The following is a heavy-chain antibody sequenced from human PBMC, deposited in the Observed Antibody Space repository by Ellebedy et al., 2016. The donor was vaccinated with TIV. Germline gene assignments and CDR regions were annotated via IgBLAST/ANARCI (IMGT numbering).Heavy chain of an antibody. D-gene: IGHD2-2*01. Sequence: PGGSLRLSCAASGFTFINYRMSRVRQAPGKGLEWVANIKQDGSETFYVDSVKGRFTISRDNAKNSLFLQMNSLRAEDTAVYYCVRYRCSSTSCFFDFWGQGTLVTVSS. CDR3: VRYRCSSTSCFFDF. V-gene: IGHV3-7*03. J-gene: IGHJ4*02. CDR2: IKQDGSET. CDR1: GFTFINYR.